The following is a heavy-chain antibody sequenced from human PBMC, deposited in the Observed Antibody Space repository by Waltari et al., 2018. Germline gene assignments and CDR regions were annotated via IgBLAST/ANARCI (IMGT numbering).Heavy chain of an antibody. V-gene: IGHV3-7*04. D-gene: IGHD6-19*01. CDR3: ARDRGWLAHDY. Sequence: EVQLVESGGDLVQPGGSLRLSCAASGFSLDKYWLAWVRQAPGKGLEWVANRKQDGSTKYYEASVRGRFTISRDNAKNSLYLQMNSLRAEDTAVYYCARDRGWLAHDYWGQGTLVTVSS. CDR2: RKQDGSTK. J-gene: IGHJ4*02. CDR1: GFSLDKYW.